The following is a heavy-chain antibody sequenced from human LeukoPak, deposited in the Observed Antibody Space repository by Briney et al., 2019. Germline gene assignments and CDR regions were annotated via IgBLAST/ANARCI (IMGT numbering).Heavy chain of an antibody. Sequence: PSETLSLTCTVSGGSISSYYRSWIRQPPGKGLEWIGYIYYSGSTNYNPSLKSRVTISVDTSKNQFSLKLSSVTAADTAVYYCARHWFGELPAGYWGQGTLVTVSS. V-gene: IGHV4-59*08. J-gene: IGHJ4*02. CDR2: IYYSGST. CDR3: ARHWFGELPAGY. CDR1: GGSISSYY. D-gene: IGHD3-10*01.